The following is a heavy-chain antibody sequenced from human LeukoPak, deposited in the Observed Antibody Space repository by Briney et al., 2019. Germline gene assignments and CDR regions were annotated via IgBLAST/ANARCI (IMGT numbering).Heavy chain of an antibody. D-gene: IGHD5-12*01. CDR3: ARAQEGEYSGYDLDYYGMDV. V-gene: IGHV1-2*02. CDR2: INPNSGGT. CDR1: GYTFTGYY. Sequence: GASVKVSCKASGYTFTGYYMHWVRQAPGQGLEWMGWINPNSGGTNYAQKFQGRVTMTRDTSISTAYMELSRLRSDDTAVYYCARAQEGEYSGYDLDYYGMDVWGQGTTVTVSS. J-gene: IGHJ6*02.